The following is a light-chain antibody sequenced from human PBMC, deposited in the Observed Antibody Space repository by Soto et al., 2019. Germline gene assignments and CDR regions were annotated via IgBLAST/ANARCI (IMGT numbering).Light chain of an antibody. J-gene: IGKJ2*01. V-gene: IGKV3-15*01. Sequence: EIVMTQSPATLSVSPGERATLSCRASQSLRSSIAWYQQKPGQAPRLLIYGASTRATGVPARFSGSGSGTAFTPSISSLQSADSAVFNCQQDNNEPDFYTSGQGTKLEIK. CDR1: QSLRSS. CDR2: GAS. CDR3: QQDNNEPDFYT.